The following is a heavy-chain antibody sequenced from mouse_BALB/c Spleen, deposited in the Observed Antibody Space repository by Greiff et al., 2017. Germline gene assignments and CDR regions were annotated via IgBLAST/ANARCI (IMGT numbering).Heavy chain of an antibody. V-gene: IGHV14-3*02. Sequence: VHVKQSGAELVKPGASVKLSCTASGFNIKDTYMHWVKQRPEQGLEWIGRIDPANGNTKYDPKFQGKATITADTSSNTAYLQLSSLTSEDTAVYYCARSGLRHAMDYWGQGTSVTVSS. D-gene: IGHD2-2*01. CDR3: ARSGLRHAMDY. CDR2: IDPANGNT. CDR1: GFNIKDTY. J-gene: IGHJ4*01.